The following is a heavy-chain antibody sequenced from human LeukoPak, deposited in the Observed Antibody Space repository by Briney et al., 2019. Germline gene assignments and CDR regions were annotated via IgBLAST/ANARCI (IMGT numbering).Heavy chain of an antibody. Sequence: GESLKISCKGSGYSFSNYWIGWVRQVPGKSLEWMGVIYPGDSDTRYSPSFQGQVTISADKSISTAYLQWSSLKASDTAIYYCARRLYSNGWDYWGQGTLVTVSP. V-gene: IGHV5-51*01. CDR1: GYSFSNYW. J-gene: IGHJ4*02. D-gene: IGHD4-11*01. CDR3: ARRLYSNGWDY. CDR2: IYPGDSDT.